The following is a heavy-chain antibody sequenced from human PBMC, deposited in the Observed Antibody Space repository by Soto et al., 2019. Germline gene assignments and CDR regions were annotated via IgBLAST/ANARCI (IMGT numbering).Heavy chain of an antibody. Sequence: QVQLQESGPGLVKPSQTLSLTCTVSGGSISSGGYYWSWIRQHPGKGMEWIGYIYYRGSTYYNPSLKSRVTISVDTSKNQFSLKLSSVTAADTSVYYCARALGYCTKGVCSARYAFDIWGQGTRVTVSS. V-gene: IGHV4-31*03. CDR2: IYYRGST. J-gene: IGHJ3*02. CDR1: GGSISSGGYY. CDR3: ARALGYCTKGVCSARYAFDI. D-gene: IGHD2-8*01.